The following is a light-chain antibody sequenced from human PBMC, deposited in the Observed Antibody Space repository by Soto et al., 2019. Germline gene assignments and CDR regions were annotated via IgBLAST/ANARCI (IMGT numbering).Light chain of an antibody. Sequence: DIEMTQSPSTLSSSIGDRVTITCRASQSIGRWLAWYQQKPGKAPNLLIYDASSLQSGVPSRFSGSGSGTEFTLTISRLQPDDFATYYCQQHDSYSWTFGQGTQVDI. CDR1: QSIGRW. V-gene: IGKV1-5*01. J-gene: IGKJ1*01. CDR3: QQHDSYSWT. CDR2: DAS.